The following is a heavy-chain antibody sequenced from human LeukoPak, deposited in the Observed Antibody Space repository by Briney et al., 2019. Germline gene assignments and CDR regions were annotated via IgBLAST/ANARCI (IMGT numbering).Heavy chain of an antibody. CDR3: ARGSPGGSYGNAFDI. CDR1: GGTFSSYA. V-gene: IGHV1-69*06. J-gene: IGHJ3*02. CDR2: IIPIFGTA. D-gene: IGHD1-26*01. Sequence: ASVKVSCTASGGTFSSYAISWVRQAPGQGLDWMGGIIPIFGTANYAQKFQGRVTITADKSTSTAYMELSSLRSEDTAVYYCARGSPGGSYGNAFDIWGQGTMVTVSS.